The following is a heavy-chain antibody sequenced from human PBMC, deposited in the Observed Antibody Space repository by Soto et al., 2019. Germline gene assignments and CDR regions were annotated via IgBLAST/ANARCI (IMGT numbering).Heavy chain of an antibody. Sequence: GASVKVSCKASDYTFTSYCIHWVRQAPGQGLEWMGIINPRSGTTTYAQKFQGRVSMTRDTSTTTVFMELSSLRSEDTAVYYCATVWLYGMDVWGQGTTVTVSS. J-gene: IGHJ6*02. V-gene: IGHV1-46*01. CDR2: INPRSGTT. CDR1: DYTFTSYC. D-gene: IGHD5-12*01. CDR3: ATVWLYGMDV.